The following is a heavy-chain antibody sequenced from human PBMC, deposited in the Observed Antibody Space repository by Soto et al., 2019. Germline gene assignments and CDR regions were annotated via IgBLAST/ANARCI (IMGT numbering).Heavy chain of an antibody. CDR2: TNDSGSA. Sequence: SETLSLTCGVSGGSFSGYYWSWIRHPPGEGLEWIGETNDSGSANYNPSLTGRVTISLDTSKNQFSLKLNSVTAADTAVYYCARVAYYFGSGRYDFWGQGTQVTVSS. CDR1: GGSFSGYY. V-gene: IGHV4-34*01. CDR3: ARVAYYFGSGRYDF. D-gene: IGHD3-10*01. J-gene: IGHJ4*02.